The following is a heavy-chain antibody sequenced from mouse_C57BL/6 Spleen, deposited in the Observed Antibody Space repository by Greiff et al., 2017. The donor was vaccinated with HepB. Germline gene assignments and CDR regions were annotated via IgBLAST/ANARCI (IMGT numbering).Heavy chain of an antibody. D-gene: IGHD1-1*01. CDR3: TRNYYGSSLDY. Sequence: QVQLQQPGAELVRPGASVTLSCKASGYTFTDYEMHWVKQTPVHGLEWIGAIDPETGGTAYNQKFKGKAILTADKSSSTAYMELRSLTSEDSAVYYCTRNYYGSSLDYWGQGTTLTVSS. CDR1: GYTFTDYE. V-gene: IGHV1-15*01. J-gene: IGHJ2*01. CDR2: IDPETGGT.